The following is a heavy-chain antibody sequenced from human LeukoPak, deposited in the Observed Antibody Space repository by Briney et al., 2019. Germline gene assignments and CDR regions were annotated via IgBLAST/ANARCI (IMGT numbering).Heavy chain of an antibody. CDR2: INHSGST. CDR3: ARGVVVPAAESYYYYGMDV. CDR1: GGSFSGYY. J-gene: IGHJ6*02. D-gene: IGHD2-2*01. V-gene: IGHV4-34*01. Sequence: SETLSLTCAVYGGSFSGYYWSWIRQPPGKGLEWIGEINHSGSTIYNPSLKSRVTISVDTSKNQFSLKLSSVTAADTAVYYCARGVVVPAAESYYYYGMDVWGQGTTVTVSS.